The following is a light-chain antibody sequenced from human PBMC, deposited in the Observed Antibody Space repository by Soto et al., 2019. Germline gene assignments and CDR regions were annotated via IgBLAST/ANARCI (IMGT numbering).Light chain of an antibody. CDR2: GAS. J-gene: IGKJ4*01. CDR1: QSVSSSF. Sequence: EIVLTQSPGTLSLSPGERATLSCRASQSVSSSFLAWYQQKPGQAPRLLIYGASSRATGIPDRFSGSGSGTDFPLTISRREPEDVAVYYCQQYDSSPLTFGGGTKVEI. CDR3: QQYDSSPLT. V-gene: IGKV3-20*01.